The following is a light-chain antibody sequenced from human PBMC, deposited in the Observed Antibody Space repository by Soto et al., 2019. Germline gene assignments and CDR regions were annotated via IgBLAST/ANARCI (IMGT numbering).Light chain of an antibody. CDR1: QSVRSNN. Sequence: EIVLTQSPGTLSLSPGERATLSCRASQSVRSNNLAWYQQKPGQAPRLLIYGAYSRATGIPDRFSGSGSGTDFTLTISRLEPEEFAVYCCQQYGSSPQTFGQGTKVEI. CDR3: QQYGSSPQT. J-gene: IGKJ1*01. V-gene: IGKV3-20*01. CDR2: GAY.